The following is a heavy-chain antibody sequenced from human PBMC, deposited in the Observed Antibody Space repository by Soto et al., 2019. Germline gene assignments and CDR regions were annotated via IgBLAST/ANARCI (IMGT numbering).Heavy chain of an antibody. CDR3: ASHFTGVLVLGTSPPGGDNFGWDV. D-gene: IGHD2-8*02. CDR2: IIPIVDIP. Sequence: QVQLVQSGAEVKKPGSSVKVSCKASGGTFSRYTFTWVRQAPGQGLEWMGRIIPIVDIPNYAQKFQGRVTITADNSTSTVYMELGRRTSDDTAVYYCASHFTGVLVLGTSPPGGDNFGWDVWGQGTTVSVS. CDR1: GGTFSRYT. J-gene: IGHJ6*02. V-gene: IGHV1-69*02.